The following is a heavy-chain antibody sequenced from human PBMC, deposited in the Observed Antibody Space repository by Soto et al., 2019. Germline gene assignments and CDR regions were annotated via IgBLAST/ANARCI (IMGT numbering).Heavy chain of an antibody. J-gene: IGHJ4*02. D-gene: IGHD2-2*01. CDR3: ASRNLADCSGTSCLYYFDF. CDR2: ISRRGETI. V-gene: IGHV3-48*02. Sequence: GGSLRLSCAASGFTFSGFTMNWVRQAPGRGLEWVSYISRRGETIYYADSVKGRFTISRDNADNSLYLQMNSLRDEDTAVYYFASRNLADCSGTSCLYYFDFWGQGTLVTVSS. CDR1: GFTFSGFT.